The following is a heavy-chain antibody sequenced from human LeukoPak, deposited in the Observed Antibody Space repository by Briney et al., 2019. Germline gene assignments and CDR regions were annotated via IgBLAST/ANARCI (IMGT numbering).Heavy chain of an antibody. V-gene: IGHV3-23*01. CDR3: AKERGYSYGYDY. Sequence: GGSLRLSCAASGFTFRSYAMSWVCQVPGKGLEWVSGNSGSGGSTYYAASVRGRFTISRDSSNDTLYLEMNSLRAEDTAVYYCAKERGYSYGYDYWGQGTLVTVSS. J-gene: IGHJ4*02. CDR2: NSGSGGST. D-gene: IGHD5-18*01. CDR1: GFTFRSYA.